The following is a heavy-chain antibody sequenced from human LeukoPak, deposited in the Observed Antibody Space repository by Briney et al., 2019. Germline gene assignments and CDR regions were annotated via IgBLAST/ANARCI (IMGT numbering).Heavy chain of an antibody. V-gene: IGHV4-39*01. Sequence: SETLSLTCTVSGGSISSSSYYWGWIRQPPGKGLEWIGSIYYSGSTYYNPSLRSRVTISVDTSKNQFSLKLSSVTAADTAVYYCARHTAGTFDYWGQGTLVTVSS. CDR3: ARHTAGTFDY. J-gene: IGHJ4*02. CDR1: GGSISSSSYY. D-gene: IGHD6-13*01. CDR2: IYYSGST.